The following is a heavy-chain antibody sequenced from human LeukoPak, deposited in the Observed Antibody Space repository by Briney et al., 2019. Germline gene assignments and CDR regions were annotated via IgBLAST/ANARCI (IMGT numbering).Heavy chain of an antibody. V-gene: IGHV4-38-2*01. D-gene: IGHD6-19*01. J-gene: IGHJ5*02. CDR1: GYSISGGYY. CDR2: IYHSGST. CDR3: ARHGYSSAFDP. Sequence: SETLSLTCAVSGYSISGGYYWGWIRQPPGKGLEWIGSIYHSGSTYYNPSLKSRVTISVDTSKNQFSLKLSSVIAADTAVYYCARHGYSSAFDPWGQGTLVTVSS.